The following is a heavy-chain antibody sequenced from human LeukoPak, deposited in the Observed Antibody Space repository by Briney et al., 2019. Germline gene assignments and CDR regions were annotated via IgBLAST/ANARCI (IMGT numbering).Heavy chain of an antibody. D-gene: IGHD6-13*01. CDR1: GYTFTGYY. CDR2: INPNSGGT. J-gene: IGHJ6*02. Sequence: GASVKVSCKASGYTFTGYYMHWVRQAPGQGLEWMGWINPNSGGTNYAQKFQGRVTMTRDTSISTAYMELSRLRSDDTAVYYCASGAYSSSWFHNYYYGMDVWGQGTTVTVSS. V-gene: IGHV1-2*02. CDR3: ASGAYSSSWFHNYYYGMDV.